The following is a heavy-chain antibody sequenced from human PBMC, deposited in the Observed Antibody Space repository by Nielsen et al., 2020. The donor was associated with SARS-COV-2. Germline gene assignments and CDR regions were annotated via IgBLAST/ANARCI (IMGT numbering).Heavy chain of an antibody. CDR1: GFSLRTSEVG. D-gene: IGHD2-21*01. CDR3: SHYSYSYMDV. J-gene: IGHJ6*03. Sequence: SGPTLVKPTETLTLTCTLSGFSLRTSEVGVAWVRQPPGKALEWLALIFWDDDKRYNPSLNGRLTITKDTSKDQVFLIMTDADPEDTATYYYSHYSYSYMDVWGKGTTVTVSS. CDR2: IFWDDDK. V-gene: IGHV2-5*02.